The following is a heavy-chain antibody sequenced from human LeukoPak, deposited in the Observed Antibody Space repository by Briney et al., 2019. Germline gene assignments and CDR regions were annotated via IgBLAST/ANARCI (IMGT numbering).Heavy chain of an antibody. J-gene: IGHJ6*02. CDR2: IYSGGST. CDR3: ARELSGYYYGMDV. Sequence: GGSLRLSCAASGFTFSSYNMSWVRQAPGKGLEWVSVIYSGGSTYYADSVKGRFTISRDNSKNTLYLQMNSLRAEDTAVYYCARELSGYYYGMDVWGQGTTVTVSS. CDR1: GFTFSSYN. V-gene: IGHV3-66*01.